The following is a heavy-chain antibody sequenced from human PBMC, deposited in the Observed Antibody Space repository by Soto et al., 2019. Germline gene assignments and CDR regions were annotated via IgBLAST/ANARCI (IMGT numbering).Heavy chain of an antibody. CDR1: GFTFSSYA. V-gene: IGHV3-23*01. D-gene: IGHD2-15*01. CDR2: VSIGGST. CDR3: AKRRGAGGHFDY. Sequence: DVQLLESGGGLVQPEGSLRLSCAASGFTFSSYAMGWVRQGPGKGMEWVAVVSIGGSTHYADSVRGRFTIARDNSKHTLSLQMNSLTAEDTAVYFGAKRRGAGGHFDYWGKGALVTVSS. J-gene: IGHJ4*02.